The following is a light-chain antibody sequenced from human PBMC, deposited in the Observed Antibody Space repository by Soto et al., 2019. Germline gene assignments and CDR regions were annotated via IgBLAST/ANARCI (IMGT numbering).Light chain of an antibody. CDR1: SSDVGDYNH. J-gene: IGLJ1*01. Sequence: QSVLTQPASVSGSPGQSITISCTGTSSDVGDYNHVSWYQQHPGKAPQLMIYQVSNRPSGVSSRFSGSKSGDTASLTISGLQAEDEGDYFCSSYSSTYTLLFGSGTKVTVL. CDR2: QVS. CDR3: SSYSSTYTLL. V-gene: IGLV2-14*01.